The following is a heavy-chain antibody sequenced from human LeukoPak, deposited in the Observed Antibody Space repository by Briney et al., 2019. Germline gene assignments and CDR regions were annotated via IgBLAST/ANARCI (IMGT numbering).Heavy chain of an antibody. CDR1: GGSISNYY. CDR2: LYYSGST. Sequence: SETLSLTCTVSGGSISNYYWSWIRQPPGKGLEWIGYLYYSGSTYYNPSLKSRVTISVDTSKNQFSLKLSSVTAADTAVYYCARESSGDPNWFDPWGQGTLVTVSS. J-gene: IGHJ5*02. CDR3: ARESSGDPNWFDP. V-gene: IGHV4-59*12. D-gene: IGHD3-10*01.